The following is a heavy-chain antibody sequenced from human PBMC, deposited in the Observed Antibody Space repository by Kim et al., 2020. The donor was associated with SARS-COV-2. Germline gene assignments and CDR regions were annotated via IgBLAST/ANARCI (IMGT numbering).Heavy chain of an antibody. D-gene: IGHD2-2*01. CDR2: ISSSSSYT. V-gene: IGHV3-11*05. CDR3: ARVKCSSTSCGYDYYYYYGMEV. Sequence: GGSLRLSCSASGFTFSDYYMSWVRQAPGKGLEWVSYISSSSSYTNYADSVKGRFTISRDNAKNSLYLQMNSLRAEETAVYYCARVKCSSTSCGYDYYYYYGMEVWGQGTTVTVSS. J-gene: IGHJ6*02. CDR1: GFTFSDYY.